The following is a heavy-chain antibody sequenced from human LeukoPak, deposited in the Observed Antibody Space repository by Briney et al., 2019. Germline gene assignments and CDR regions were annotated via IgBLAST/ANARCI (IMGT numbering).Heavy chain of an antibody. CDR1: GGSISSGGYS. D-gene: IGHD2-15*01. CDR3: AMGYCSGGSCPNWFDP. Sequence: PSETLSLTCAVSGGSISSGGYSWSWIRQPPGKGLEWIGYIYHSGSTYYNPSLKSRVTITVDRSKNQFSLKLSSVTAADTAVYYCAMGYCSGGSCPNWFDPWGQGTLVTVSS. CDR2: IYHSGST. J-gene: IGHJ5*02. V-gene: IGHV4-30-2*01.